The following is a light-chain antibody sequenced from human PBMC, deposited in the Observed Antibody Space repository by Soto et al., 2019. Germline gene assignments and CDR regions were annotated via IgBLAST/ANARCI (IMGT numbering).Light chain of an antibody. CDR3: QQYYSFPYS. CDR1: QDISHY. J-gene: IGKJ2*01. V-gene: IGKV1-33*01. CDR2: DAS. Sequence: DIQMTQSPSSLSASVGERVTITCQASQDISHYLNWYQQTSGKAPKLLIHDASNLETGVPSGLSVSGSGTDFTFTISSLQPEDIGTYYCQQYYSFPYSFGKGTKLEI.